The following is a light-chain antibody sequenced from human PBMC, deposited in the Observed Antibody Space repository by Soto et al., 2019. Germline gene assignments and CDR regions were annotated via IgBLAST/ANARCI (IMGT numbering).Light chain of an antibody. CDR1: SSDVGGYNY. CDR3: SSDTSNKALLV. V-gene: IGLV2-14*01. J-gene: IGLJ2*01. Sequence: QSALTQPASVSGAPGQSITISCTGTSSDVGGYNYVSWYQQHPGKAPKLIIYDVSNRPSGVSNRFSGSKSGNTASLTISGLQADDEADYYCSSDTSNKALLVFGGGTKLTVL. CDR2: DVS.